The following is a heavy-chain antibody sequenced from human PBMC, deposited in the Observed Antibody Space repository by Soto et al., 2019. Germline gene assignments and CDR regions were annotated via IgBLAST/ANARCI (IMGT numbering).Heavy chain of an antibody. D-gene: IGHD6-6*01. V-gene: IGHV4-59*01. Sequence: KSSETLSLTCSVSGGSISSSYWSWIRQPPGKGLEWIGYIYHSGTTNYSPSLKSRATISLDTSRTQFSLKLTFVSAADTAVYYCARDSSSPARGYYGLDVWGQGTTVTVSS. CDR1: GGSISSSY. CDR2: IYHSGTT. CDR3: ARDSSSPARGYYGLDV. J-gene: IGHJ6*02.